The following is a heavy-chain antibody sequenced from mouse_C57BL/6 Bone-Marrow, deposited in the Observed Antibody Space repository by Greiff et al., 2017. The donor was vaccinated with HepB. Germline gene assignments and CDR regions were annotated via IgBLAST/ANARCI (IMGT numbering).Heavy chain of an antibody. CDR2: IRNKANGYTT. CDR1: GFTFTDYY. V-gene: IGHV7-3*01. D-gene: IGHD1-1*01. J-gene: IGHJ2*01. Sequence: VQLQQSGGGLVQPGGSLSLSCAASGFTFTDYYMSWVRQPPGKALEWLGFIRNKANGYTTEYSASVKGRFTISRDNSQSILYLQMNALRAEDSATYYCARYYYGSSYAFDYWGQGTTLTVSS. CDR3: ARYYYGSSYAFDY.